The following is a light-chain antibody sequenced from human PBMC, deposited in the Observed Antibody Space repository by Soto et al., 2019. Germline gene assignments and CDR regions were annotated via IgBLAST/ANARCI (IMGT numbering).Light chain of an antibody. CDR2: EVH. V-gene: IGLV2-8*01. CDR1: SSDVGGYKY. CDR3: SSYGGTNNLL. J-gene: IGLJ2*01. Sequence: QSALTQPPSASGSPGQSVTISCTGTSSDVGGYKYVSWYQQHPGKAPKLMIFEVHKRPSGVPDRFSGSKSGNMASLTVSGLQAEDEADYYCSSYGGTNNLLFGGGTKLTVL.